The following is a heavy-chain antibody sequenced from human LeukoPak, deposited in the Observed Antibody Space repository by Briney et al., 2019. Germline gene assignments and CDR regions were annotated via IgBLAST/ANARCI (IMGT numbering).Heavy chain of an antibody. J-gene: IGHJ3*02. CDR1: GGSISSGGYY. D-gene: IGHD1-26*01. Sequence: SSETLSLTCTVSGGSISSGGYYWSWIRQHPGKGLEWIGYIYYSGSTYYNPSLKSRVTISVDTSKNQFSLKLSSVTAADTAVYYCARARGSIVGASSFAFDIWGQGTMVTVSS. V-gene: IGHV4-31*03. CDR2: IYYSGST. CDR3: ARARGSIVGASSFAFDI.